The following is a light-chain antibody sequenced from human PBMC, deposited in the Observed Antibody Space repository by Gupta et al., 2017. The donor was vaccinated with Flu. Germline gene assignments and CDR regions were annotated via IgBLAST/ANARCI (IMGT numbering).Light chain of an antibody. CDR2: MNN. J-gene: IGLJ3*02. Sequence: QAGLTQPPSVSNAVRQTATLTCTGNSNKVRNQGAAWLPAHQGPHPKVLTDMNNNRPSGISESFSASRSGTTASLTITGLQPEDEADYYCSAWDSSLNEAVFGGGTKVTVL. CDR3: SAWDSSLNEAV. V-gene: IGLV10-54*04. CDR1: SNKVRNQG.